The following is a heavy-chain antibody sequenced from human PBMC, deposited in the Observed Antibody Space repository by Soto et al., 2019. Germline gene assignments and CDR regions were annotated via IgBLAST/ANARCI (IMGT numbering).Heavy chain of an antibody. CDR3: ARAVFYYDSLGAFDI. J-gene: IGHJ3*02. V-gene: IGHV3-48*03. D-gene: IGHD3-22*01. Sequence: PGGSLRLSCAASGFTFSSYEMNWVRQAPGKGLEWVSYISSSGSTIYYADSVKGRFTISRDNAKNSLYLQMNSLRAEDTAVYYCARAVFYYDSLGAFDIWGQGTMVTVSS. CDR2: ISSSGSTI. CDR1: GFTFSSYE.